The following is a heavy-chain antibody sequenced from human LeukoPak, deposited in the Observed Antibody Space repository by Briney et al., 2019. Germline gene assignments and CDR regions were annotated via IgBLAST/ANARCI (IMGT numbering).Heavy chain of an antibody. CDR2: ISAYNGNT. Sequence: SSAKVSCKASGYTFTSYGISWVRQAPGQGLEWMGWISAYNGNTNYAQKLQGRVTMTTDTSTSTAYMELRSLRSDDTAVYYCARVLNWNYGGLVRYYFDYRGQGTLVTVSS. CDR1: GYTFTSYG. CDR3: ARVLNWNYGGLVRYYFDY. J-gene: IGHJ4*02. V-gene: IGHV1-18*01. D-gene: IGHD1-7*01.